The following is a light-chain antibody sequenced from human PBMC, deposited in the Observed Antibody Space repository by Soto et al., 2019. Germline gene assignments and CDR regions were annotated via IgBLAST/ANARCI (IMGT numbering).Light chain of an antibody. V-gene: IGKV3-20*01. J-gene: IGKJ1*01. CDR3: QQYGDSPRV. Sequence: EKVMTPSPGPPSLSPGERATLSRRASHSVTSDYLAWYQQKPGQAPRLLIYGATKRATGIPDRFSGSGSGTDFTLTISRLEAEDFAVYYCQQYGDSPRVFGQGTKVDIK. CDR1: HSVTSDY. CDR2: GAT.